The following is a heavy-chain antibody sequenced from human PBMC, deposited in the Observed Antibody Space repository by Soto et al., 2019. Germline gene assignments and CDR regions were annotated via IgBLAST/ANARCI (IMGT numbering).Heavy chain of an antibody. CDR3: ARFSSMIVVDEYFQH. D-gene: IGHD3-22*01. CDR2: IDPSDSYT. V-gene: IGHV5-10-1*01. Sequence: PGESLKISCKGSGYSFTSYWISWVRQMPGKGLEWMGRIDPSDSYTNYSPSFQGHVTISADKSISTAYLQWSSLKASDTAMYYCARFSSMIVVDEYFQHWGQGTLVTVSS. CDR1: GYSFTSYW. J-gene: IGHJ1*01.